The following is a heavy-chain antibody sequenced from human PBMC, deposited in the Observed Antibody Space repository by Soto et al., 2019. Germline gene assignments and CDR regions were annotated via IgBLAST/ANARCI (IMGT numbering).Heavy chain of an antibody. Sequence: QVQLVESGGGVVQPGRSLRLSCAASGFTFSSYGMHWVRQAPGKGLEWVAVISYDGINKYYADSVKGRFTISRDNSKNTLYLQMNSLRAEGTAVYYCAKSVYNWNDGFFDYWGQGTLVTVSS. CDR2: ISYDGINK. CDR3: AKSVYNWNDGFFDY. J-gene: IGHJ4*02. V-gene: IGHV3-30*18. D-gene: IGHD1-1*01. CDR1: GFTFSSYG.